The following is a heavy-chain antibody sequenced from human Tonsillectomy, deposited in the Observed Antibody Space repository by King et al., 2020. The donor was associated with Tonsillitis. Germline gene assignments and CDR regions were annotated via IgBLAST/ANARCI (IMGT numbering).Heavy chain of an antibody. V-gene: IGHV4-59*01. CDR2: IYQSGST. Sequence: PLQESGPGLVKPSETLSLTCTVSGGSISSYFWSWIRQPPGKGLEWMGYIYQSGSTKYNPSLESRGSISVDTSENHFFLNLSSVTAADTAVDYCASDHTRCSSFLYFDLWGRGTLVTVSS. J-gene: IGHJ2*01. CDR3: ASDHTRCSSFLYFDL. D-gene: IGHD2-15*01. CDR1: GGSISSYF.